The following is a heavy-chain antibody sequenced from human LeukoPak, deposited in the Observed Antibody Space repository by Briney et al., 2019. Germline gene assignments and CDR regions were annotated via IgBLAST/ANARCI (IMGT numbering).Heavy chain of an antibody. CDR1: GGSISSSNW. D-gene: IGHD4-23*01. V-gene: IGHV4-4*02. Sequence: PSETLSLTCAVSGGSISSSNWWSWVRQPPGKGLEWIGEIYHSGSTNYNPSLKSRVTISVDKSKNQFSLKLSSVTAADTAVYYCARRSGGNTSLAKRFDYWGQGTLVTVSS. J-gene: IGHJ4*02. CDR2: IYHSGST. CDR3: ARRSGGNTSLAKRFDY.